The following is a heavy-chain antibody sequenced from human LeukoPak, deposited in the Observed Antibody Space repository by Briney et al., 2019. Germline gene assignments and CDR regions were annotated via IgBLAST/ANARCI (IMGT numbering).Heavy chain of an antibody. D-gene: IGHD2-2*01. J-gene: IGHJ3*02. Sequence: SETLSLTCAVYGGSFSGYYWSWIRQPPGKGLEWIGEINHSGGTNYNPSLKSRVTISVDTSKNQFSLKLSSVTAADTAVYYCARGPGGPAYNDAFDIWGQGTMVTVSS. V-gene: IGHV4-34*01. CDR1: GGSFSGYY. CDR2: INHSGGT. CDR3: ARGPGGPAYNDAFDI.